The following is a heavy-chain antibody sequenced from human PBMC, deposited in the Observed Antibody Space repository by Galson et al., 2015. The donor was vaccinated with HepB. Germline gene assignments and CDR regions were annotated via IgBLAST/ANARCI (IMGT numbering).Heavy chain of an antibody. Sequence: SLRLSCAASGFTFSSYEMNWVRQAPGKGLEWVSYISSSDTKDYADSVKGRFTISRDNAKNSLYLQMNSLRAEDTAVYYCAREVTLGNAFDIWGQGTVVTVSS. J-gene: IGHJ3*02. D-gene: IGHD2-21*02. CDR1: GFTFSSYE. CDR3: AREVTLGNAFDI. CDR2: ISSSDTK. V-gene: IGHV3-48*03.